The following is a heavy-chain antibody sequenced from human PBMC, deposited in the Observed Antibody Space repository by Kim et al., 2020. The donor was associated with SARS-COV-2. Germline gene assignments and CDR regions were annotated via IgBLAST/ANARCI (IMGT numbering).Heavy chain of an antibody. CDR2: IDYSGST. CDR1: GDSISNYY. Sequence: SETLSLTCTVSGDSISNYYWSWIRQPPGKGLEWIGHIDYSGSTNYNPSLKSRVTTSLDTSKNQFSLKLSSVTAADTAVYYCARDHRGVVGAFYYWGQGTLVTVSS. J-gene: IGHJ4*02. D-gene: IGHD1-26*01. CDR3: ARDHRGVVGAFYY. V-gene: IGHV4-59*01.